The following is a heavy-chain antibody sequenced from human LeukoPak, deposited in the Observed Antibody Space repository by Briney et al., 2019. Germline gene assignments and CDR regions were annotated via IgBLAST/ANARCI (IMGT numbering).Heavy chain of an antibody. V-gene: IGHV3-7*01. CDR1: GFTFSTYW. D-gene: IGHD3-16*01. CDR2: IKQDGSEK. Sequence: GGSLRLSCAASGFTFSTYWMTWVRQAPGKGLEWAANIKQDGSEKYYVDSVKGGFTVSRDNAKNSLYLQVNSLRAEDTAVYYCARYRGSGGQRLDYRGHGTLVTVSS. J-gene: IGHJ4*01. CDR3: ARYRGSGGQRLDY.